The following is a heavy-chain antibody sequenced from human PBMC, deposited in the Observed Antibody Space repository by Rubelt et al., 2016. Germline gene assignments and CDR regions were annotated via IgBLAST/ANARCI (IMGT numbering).Heavy chain of an antibody. D-gene: IGHD1-26*01. Sequence: QLQLQESGPGLAKPSETLSLTCTVSGGSISSSSYYWGWIRQHPGKGLEWIGYIYYSGSTYYNPSLSVVVTISVDTSKNQFSRKLSSVAAADTAVYYCATAQPSIIGRARRWVDYWGQGTLVSVSS. V-gene: IGHV4-39*01. CDR3: ATAQPSIIGRARRWVDY. CDR2: IYYSGST. J-gene: IGHJ4*02. CDR1: GGSISSSSYY.